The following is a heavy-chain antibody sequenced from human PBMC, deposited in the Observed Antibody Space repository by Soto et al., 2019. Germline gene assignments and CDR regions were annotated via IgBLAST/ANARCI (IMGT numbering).Heavy chain of an antibody. CDR3: VREVTYDYYYYYMDV. V-gene: IGHV1-69*08. J-gene: IGHJ6*03. Sequence: QVQLVQSGAEVKKPGSSVKVSCKASGGTFSSYTISWVRQAPGQGLEWMGRIIPILGIANYAQKFQGRVTITADKSTSTAYMELSSLRSEDTAVYYCVREVTYDYYYYYMDVWGKGTTVTVSS. D-gene: IGHD2-21*02. CDR2: IIPILGIA. CDR1: GGTFSSYT.